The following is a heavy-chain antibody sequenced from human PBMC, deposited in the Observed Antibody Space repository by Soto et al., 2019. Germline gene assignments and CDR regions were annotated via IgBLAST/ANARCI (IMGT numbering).Heavy chain of an antibody. J-gene: IGHJ6*02. CDR3: AREPVVVPAAMGPYYYYGMDV. D-gene: IGHD2-2*01. Sequence: GGSLRLSCAASGFTFSSYAMHWVRQAPGKGLEWVAVISYDGSNKYYADSVKGRFTISRDNSKNTLYLQMNSLRAEDTAVYYCAREPVVVPAAMGPYYYYGMDVWGQGTTVTVSS. V-gene: IGHV3-30-3*01. CDR2: ISYDGSNK. CDR1: GFTFSSYA.